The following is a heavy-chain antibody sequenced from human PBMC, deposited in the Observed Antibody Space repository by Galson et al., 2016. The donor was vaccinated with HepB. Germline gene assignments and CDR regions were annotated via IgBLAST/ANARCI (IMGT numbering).Heavy chain of an antibody. CDR2: IFHSGSI. J-gene: IGHJ4*02. CDR1: GDSISSNHW. CDR3: ARDSLGIAARPVFDY. V-gene: IGHV4-4*02. Sequence: SETLSLTCAVSGDSISSNHWWSWVRQSPGKGLEWIGEIFHSGSINYNPSLKSRVTISVDKSKNRFSLILTSVTAADTALYYCARDSLGIAARPVFDYWGQGTRVTVSS. D-gene: IGHD6-6*01.